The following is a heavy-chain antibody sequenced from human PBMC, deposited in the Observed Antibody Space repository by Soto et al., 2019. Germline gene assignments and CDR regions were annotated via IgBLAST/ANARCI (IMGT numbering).Heavy chain of an antibody. Sequence: EEHLLESGGGLVQPGGSLRLSCAASGFTFSSSAMSWVRQAPGKGPECVAGISGSGGSPYYADSVKGRFTISRDNAKNTLYLQMNSLRADDTAVYHFAKQYYGLDVWGQGTTVTVS. CDR2: ISGSGGSP. V-gene: IGHV3-23*01. J-gene: IGHJ6*02. CDR3: AKQYYGLDV. CDR1: GFTFSSSA.